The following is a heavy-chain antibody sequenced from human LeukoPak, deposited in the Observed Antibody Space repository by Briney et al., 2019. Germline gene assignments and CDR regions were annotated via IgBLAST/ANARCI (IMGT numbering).Heavy chain of an antibody. Sequence: GGSLRLSCAASGFNFGDYYMSWIRQAPGKGLEWVSYISSSGTTIFYADSVKGRFTISRDNAKNTLYLQMNSLRAEDTAVYYCAGDMLRGMDVWGQGTTVTVSS. CDR2: ISSSGTTI. CDR3: AGDMLRGMDV. J-gene: IGHJ6*02. D-gene: IGHD2-8*01. V-gene: IGHV3-11*01. CDR1: GFNFGDYY.